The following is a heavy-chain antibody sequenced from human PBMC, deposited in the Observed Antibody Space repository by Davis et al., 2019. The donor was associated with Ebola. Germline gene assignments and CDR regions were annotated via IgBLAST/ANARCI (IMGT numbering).Heavy chain of an antibody. J-gene: IGHJ5*02. CDR3: ARVMGVVVVPAAFDP. CDR2: ISSSGSTI. D-gene: IGHD2-2*01. CDR1: GFTFSSYE. V-gene: IGHV3-48*03. Sequence: GESLKISCAASGFTFSSYEMNWVRQAPGKGLEWVSYISSSGSTIYYADSVKGRFTISRDNAKNSLYLQMNSLRAEDTAVYYCARVMGVVVVPAAFDPWGQGTLVTVSS.